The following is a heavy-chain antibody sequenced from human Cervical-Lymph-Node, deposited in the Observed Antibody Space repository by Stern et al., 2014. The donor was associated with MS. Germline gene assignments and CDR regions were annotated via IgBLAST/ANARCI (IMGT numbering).Heavy chain of an antibody. CDR3: AKDFFPYGDNKFVS. V-gene: IGHV3-30*18. CDR2: ISYDGGSK. D-gene: IGHD4-17*01. Sequence: VQLVESGGGVVQPGRSLRLSCAASGFSFSTFGMYWVRQAPGKGLEWVAVISYDGGSKFYADSVKGRFTISRDNSKNTLYLQIDSPRADDTAMYYCAKDFFPYGDNKFVSWGQGTLVTVSS. CDR1: GFSFSTFG. J-gene: IGHJ4*02.